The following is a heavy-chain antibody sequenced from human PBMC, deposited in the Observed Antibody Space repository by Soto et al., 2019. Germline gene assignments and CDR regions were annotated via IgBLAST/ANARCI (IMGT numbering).Heavy chain of an antibody. CDR2: ISWKGNV. D-gene: IGHD3-10*01. Sequence: EVQLVESGGGLVQPGGSLRLSCAASGFMFDEYAMNWDRQAPGEGLEWVSGISWKGNVGYADSVRGRFPISRDNAKISLYRQMNSLRIEDTALYYCAKGCSYMDYWGQGALVTVSS. V-gene: IGHV3-9*01. J-gene: IGHJ4*02. CDR3: AKGCSYMDY. CDR1: GFMFDEYA.